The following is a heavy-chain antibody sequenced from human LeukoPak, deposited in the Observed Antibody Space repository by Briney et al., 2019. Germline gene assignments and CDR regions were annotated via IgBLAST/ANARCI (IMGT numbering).Heavy chain of an antibody. CDR2: ISSSSSYI. D-gene: IGHD3-22*01. J-gene: IGHJ4*02. CDR1: GFTFSSYS. Sequence: TGGSLRLSFAASGFTFSSYSMNWVRQAPGKGLEWVSSISSSSSYIYYADSVKGRFTISRDNAKNSLYLQMNSLRAEDTAVYYCARDTYYYDSSCYYQWYFDYWGQGTRVTVSA. CDR3: ARDTYYYDSSCYYQWYFDY. V-gene: IGHV3-21*01.